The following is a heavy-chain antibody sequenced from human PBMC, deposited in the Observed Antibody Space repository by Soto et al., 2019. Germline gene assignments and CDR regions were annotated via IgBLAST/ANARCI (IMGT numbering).Heavy chain of an antibody. CDR2: ISSSTNTI. Sequence: EVQLVESGGGLVQPGGSLRLSCAASNFTFSRYSMNWFRQAPGKGLEWVSYISSSTNTIYYADSVKGRFTISRDNAKRPLYLQMKSLRDEDTAVYYCARQLGSPSAGDFDYWGQGTLVTVSS. CDR3: ARQLGSPSAGDFDY. CDR1: NFTFSRYS. D-gene: IGHD3-3*02. V-gene: IGHV3-48*02. J-gene: IGHJ4*02.